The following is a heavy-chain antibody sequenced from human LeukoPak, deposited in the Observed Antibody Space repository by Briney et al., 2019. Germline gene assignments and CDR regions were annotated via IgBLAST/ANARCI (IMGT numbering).Heavy chain of an antibody. CDR3: ARVWCPYCRSMARWFDP. J-gene: IGHJ5*02. V-gene: IGHV3-30-3*01. CDR1: GFTFSSYA. Sequence: GGSLRLSCAASGFTFSSYAMHWVRQAPGKGLEWVAVVSYDGSNKYYADSVKGRFTISRDNSKNTLYLQMNSLRAEDTAVYYCARVWCPYCRSMARWFDPWGQGTLVTVSS. D-gene: IGHD2-2*01. CDR2: VSYDGSNK.